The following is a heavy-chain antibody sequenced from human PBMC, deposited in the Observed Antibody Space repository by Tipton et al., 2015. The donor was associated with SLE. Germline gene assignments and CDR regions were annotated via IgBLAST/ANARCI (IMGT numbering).Heavy chain of an antibody. Sequence: TLSLTCAVYGGSFSGYYWSWIRQPPGKGLEWIGEVNHSGSTNYNPSLKSRVTIFVGTSKNQFSLKLSSVTAADTAVYYCARGWDYDSWSGYADYWGQGTLVTVSS. CDR1: GGSFSGYY. J-gene: IGHJ4*02. V-gene: IGHV4-34*01. CDR3: ARGWDYDSWSGYADY. CDR2: VNHSGST. D-gene: IGHD3-3*01.